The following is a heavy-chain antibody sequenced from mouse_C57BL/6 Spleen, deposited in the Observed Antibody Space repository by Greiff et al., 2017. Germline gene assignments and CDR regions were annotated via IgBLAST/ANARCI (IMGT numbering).Heavy chain of an antibody. V-gene: IGHV5-15*04. CDR2: ISNLAYSI. D-gene: IGHD2-3*01. CDR1: GFTFSDYG. CDR3: ARQGDGYYDYYAMDY. J-gene: IGHJ4*01. Sequence: EVKVEESGGGLVQPGGSLKLSCAASGFTFSDYGMAWVRQAPRKGPEWVAFISNLAYSIYSADTVTGRFPISRENAKNPLYLEMSSLRSEDTAMYYCARQGDGYYDYYAMDYWGQGTSVTVSS.